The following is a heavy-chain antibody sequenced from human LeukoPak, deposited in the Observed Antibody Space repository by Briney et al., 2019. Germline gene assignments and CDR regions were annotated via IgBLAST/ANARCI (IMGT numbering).Heavy chain of an antibody. CDR3: TKDAGVGSSSPSFYFYMDA. CDR2: VNWNSGST. CDR1: GFNFVDYG. Sequence: GRSLRLSCAASGFNFVDYGMHWVRQAPGKGLEWVSSVNWNSGSTAYADPVKGRFTVSRDNAKKSVYLQMDSLRPDDTALYYCTKDAGVGSSSPSFYFYMDAWGKGTTVSVSS. V-gene: IGHV3-9*01. J-gene: IGHJ6*03. D-gene: IGHD6-6*01.